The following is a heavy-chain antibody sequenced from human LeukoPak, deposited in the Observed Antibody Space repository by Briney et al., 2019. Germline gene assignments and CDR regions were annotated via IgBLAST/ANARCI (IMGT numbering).Heavy chain of an antibody. Sequence: SETLSLTCTVSGGSISSYYWSWIRQPPGKGLEWIGYIYYSGSTNYNPSLKSRVTISVDTSKNQFSLELSSVTAADTAVYYCARHGDIVVVPAAIDYWGQGTLVTVSS. CDR2: IYYSGST. D-gene: IGHD2-2*01. CDR1: GGSISSYY. J-gene: IGHJ4*02. CDR3: ARHGDIVVVPAAIDY. V-gene: IGHV4-59*08.